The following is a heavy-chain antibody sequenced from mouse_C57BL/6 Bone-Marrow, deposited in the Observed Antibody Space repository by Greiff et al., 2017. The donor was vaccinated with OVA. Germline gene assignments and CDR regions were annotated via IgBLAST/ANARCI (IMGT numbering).Heavy chain of an antibody. CDR2: IRNKANGYTT. V-gene: IGHV7-3*01. CDR3: ARSPVVAPFDY. D-gene: IGHD1-1*01. CDR1: GFTFTDYY. Sequence: EVQRVESGGGLVQPGGSLSLSCAASGFTFTDYYMSWVRQPPGKALEWLGFIRNKANGYTTEYSASVKGRFTISRDNSQSILYLQMNALRAEDSATYYCARSPVVAPFDYWGQGTTLTVSS. J-gene: IGHJ2*01.